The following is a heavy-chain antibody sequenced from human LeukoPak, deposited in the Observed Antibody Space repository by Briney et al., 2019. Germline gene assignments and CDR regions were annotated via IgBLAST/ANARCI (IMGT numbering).Heavy chain of an antibody. CDR2: INAGNGNT. D-gene: IGHD5-18*01. J-gene: IGHJ4*02. V-gene: IGHV1-3*03. CDR1: GYTFTSYV. CDR3: ARDGDTANPDIFDY. Sequence: ASVKVSCKASGYTFTSYVIHWVRQAPGQRLEWMGWINAGNGNTKYSQEFQDRVTITRDTSASTAYMELSSLRSEDTAVYYCARDGDTANPDIFDYWGQGTLVTVSS.